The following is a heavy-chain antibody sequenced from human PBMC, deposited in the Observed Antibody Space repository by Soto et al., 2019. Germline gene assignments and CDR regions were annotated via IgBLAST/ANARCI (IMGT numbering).Heavy chain of an antibody. CDR1: GFTFSTYA. D-gene: IGHD4-17*01. J-gene: IGHJ4*02. V-gene: IGHV3-33*08. CDR3: ARAGGTTVTGLWHFDS. CDR2: IWYDGTQK. Sequence: QAQLVESGGGVVQPGRSLRLSCAASGFTFSTYAMHWVRQAPGKGLEWVAVIWYDGTQKYYADSVKGRFIISRDNSKKTLYLEMNSLRAEDTAVYYCARAGGTTVTGLWHFDSWGQGTLVTVSS.